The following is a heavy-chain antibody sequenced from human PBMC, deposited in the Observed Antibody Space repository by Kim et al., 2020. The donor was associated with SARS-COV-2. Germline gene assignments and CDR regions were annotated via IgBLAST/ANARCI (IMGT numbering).Heavy chain of an antibody. CDR1: GGTFSSYA. J-gene: IGHJ4*02. CDR3: ARSCTIFGAFGDCYLDY. CDR2: IIPILGIA. V-gene: IGHV1-69*04. Sequence: SVKVSCKASGGTFSSYAISWVRQAPGQGLEWMGRIIPILGIANYAQKFQGRVTITADKSTSTAYMELSSLRSEDTAVYYCARSCTIFGAFGDCYLDYWGQGTLVTVSS. D-gene: IGHD3-3*01.